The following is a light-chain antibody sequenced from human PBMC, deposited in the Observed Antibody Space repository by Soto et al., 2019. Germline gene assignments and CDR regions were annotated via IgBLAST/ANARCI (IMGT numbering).Light chain of an antibody. V-gene: IGLV2-8*01. CDR3: SSYGGSTNPVA. CDR2: EVS. Sequence: QSALTQPPSASGSPGQSVTISCTGTSIDVGDYNSVSWYQQHPGKAPKLVIYEVSQRPSGVPDRFSGSKSGDTASLTVSGLQAEDEAEYFCSSYGGSTNPVAFGGGTQLTVL. J-gene: IGLJ2*01. CDR1: SIDVGDYNS.